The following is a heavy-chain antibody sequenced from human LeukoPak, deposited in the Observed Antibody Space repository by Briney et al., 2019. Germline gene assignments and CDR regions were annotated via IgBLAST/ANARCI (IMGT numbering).Heavy chain of an antibody. CDR1: GFTFSGYS. CDR3: ARRYNSYYFDY. CDR2: VTGSGDST. D-gene: IGHD1-20*01. V-gene: IGHV3-23*01. J-gene: IGHJ4*02. Sequence: GGSLRLSCAGSGFTFSGYSLNWVRQAPGKGLEWVSSVTGSGDSTYADSVRGRFTVSRDNSKNTVYLQMNSLRAEDTAVYFCARRYNSYYFDYWGQGTLVTVSS.